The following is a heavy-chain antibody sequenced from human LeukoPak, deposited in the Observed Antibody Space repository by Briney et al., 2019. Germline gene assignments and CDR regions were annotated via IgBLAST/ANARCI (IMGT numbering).Heavy chain of an antibody. V-gene: IGHV5-51*01. Sequence: GESLKISCKGSGDSFTNYCIGWVRQMPGKGLEWMGLIYPGDPETRYSPSFQGQVSISADKSISTAYLQWSSLQASDTAMYYCARQNRGDGYNRRFGYWGQGTLVTVSS. CDR1: GDSFTNYC. CDR2: IYPGDPET. J-gene: IGHJ4*02. CDR3: ARQNRGDGYNRRFGY. D-gene: IGHD5-24*01.